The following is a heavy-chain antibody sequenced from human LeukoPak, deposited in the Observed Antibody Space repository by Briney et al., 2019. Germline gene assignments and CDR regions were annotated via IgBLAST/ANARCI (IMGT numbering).Heavy chain of an antibody. D-gene: IGHD1-26*01. Sequence: PSETLSLTCAVYGGSFSGYYWSWIRQPPGKGLEWIGEINHSGSTNYNPSLKSRVTISVDTSKNQFSLKLSSVTAADTAVYYCALGEWELQRGIHFDYWGQGTLVTVSS. CDR2: INHSGST. J-gene: IGHJ4*02. V-gene: IGHV4-34*01. CDR3: ALGEWELQRGIHFDY. CDR1: GGSFSGYY.